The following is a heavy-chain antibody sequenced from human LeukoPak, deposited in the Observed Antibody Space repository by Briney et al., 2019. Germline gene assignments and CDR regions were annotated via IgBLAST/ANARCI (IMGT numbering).Heavy chain of an antibody. Sequence: GGSLRFSCAASGFTFSSYWMNWARQAPGKGLEWVASINHNGNVNYYVDSVKGRFTISRDNAKNSLYLQMSNLRAEVTAVYFCARGGGLDVWGQGATVTVSS. CDR2: INHNGNVN. CDR3: ARGGGLDV. CDR1: GFTFSSYW. D-gene: IGHD3-16*01. V-gene: IGHV3-7*03. J-gene: IGHJ6*02.